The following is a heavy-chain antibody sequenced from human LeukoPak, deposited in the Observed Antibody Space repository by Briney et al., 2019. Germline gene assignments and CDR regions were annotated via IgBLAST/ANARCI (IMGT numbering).Heavy chain of an antibody. V-gene: IGHV1-46*01. J-gene: IGHJ5*02. CDR2: INPSGGST. D-gene: IGHD2-2*01. CDR3: AREIVVVPASNWFDP. Sequence: ASVKVSCKASGYTFTSYYMHWVRQAPGQGLEWMGIINPSGGSTSYAQKFQGRVTMTRDTSTSTVYMELSSLRSEDTAVYYCAREIVVVPASNWFDPWGQGTLVTVSS. CDR1: GYTFTSYY.